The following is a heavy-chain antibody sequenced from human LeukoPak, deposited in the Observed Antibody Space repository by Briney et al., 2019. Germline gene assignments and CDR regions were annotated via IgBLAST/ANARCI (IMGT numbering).Heavy chain of an antibody. CDR2: INHSGST. Sequence: SETLSLTCAVYGGSFSGYYWSWIRQPPGKGLEWIGEINHSGSTNYNPSLKSRVTISVDTSMNQFSLKLSSVTAADTAVYYCARGLRYFDWWYYFDYWGQGTLVTVSS. J-gene: IGHJ4*02. V-gene: IGHV4-34*01. CDR3: ARGLRYFDWWYYFDY. CDR1: GGSFSGYY. D-gene: IGHD3-9*01.